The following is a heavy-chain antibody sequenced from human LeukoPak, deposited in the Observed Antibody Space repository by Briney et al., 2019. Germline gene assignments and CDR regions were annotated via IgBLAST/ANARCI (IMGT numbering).Heavy chain of an antibody. CDR3: AKGRSGYYYGSGPLDY. J-gene: IGHJ4*02. Sequence: GRSLRLSCAASGFTFDDYAMHWVRQAPGKGLEWVSGISWNSGNIGYADSVKGRFIVSRDNAKNSVYLQMNSLRDEDMALYYCAKGRSGYYYGSGPLDYWGQGTLVTVSS. D-gene: IGHD3-10*01. V-gene: IGHV3-9*03. CDR1: GFTFDDYA. CDR2: ISWNSGNI.